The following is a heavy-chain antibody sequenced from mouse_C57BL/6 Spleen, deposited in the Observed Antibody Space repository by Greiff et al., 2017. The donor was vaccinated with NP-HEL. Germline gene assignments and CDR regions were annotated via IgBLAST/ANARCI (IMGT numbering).Heavy chain of an antibody. J-gene: IGHJ3*01. CDR1: GFSLTSYG. D-gene: IGHD2-4*01. CDR2: IWGVGST. Sequence: VMLVESGPGLVAPSQRLSITCTVSGFSLTSYGVDWVRQSPGKGLEWLGVIWGVGSTNYNSALKSRLSISKDNSKSQVFLKMNSLQTDDTAMYYCASDGDYVPFAYWGQGTLVTVSA. V-gene: IGHV2-6*01. CDR3: ASDGDYVPFAY.